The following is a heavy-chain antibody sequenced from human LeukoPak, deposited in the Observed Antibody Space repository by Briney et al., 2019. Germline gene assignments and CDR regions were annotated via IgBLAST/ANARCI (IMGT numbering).Heavy chain of an antibody. D-gene: IGHD3-22*01. J-gene: IGHJ3*02. CDR2: IIPIFGTA. Sequence: ASVKVSCKASGGTFSSYAVSWVRQAPGQGLEWMGGIIPIFGTANYAQKFQGRVTITTDESTSTAYMELSSLRSEDTAAYYCASLYYYDSSGYYSTDAFDIWGQGTMVTVSS. CDR1: GGTFSSYA. V-gene: IGHV1-69*05. CDR3: ASLYYYDSSGYYSTDAFDI.